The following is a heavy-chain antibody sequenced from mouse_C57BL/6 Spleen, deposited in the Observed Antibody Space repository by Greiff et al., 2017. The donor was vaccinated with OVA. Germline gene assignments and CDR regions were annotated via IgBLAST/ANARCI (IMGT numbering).Heavy chain of an antibody. CDR3: SSYGNYDAMDY. D-gene: IGHD2-1*01. Sequence: QVQLQQSGPGLVQPSQSLSITCTVSGFSLTSYGVHWVRQSPGKGLEWLGVIWSGGSKDYNADFISRLSITKDNSKSQVFFKMNILQADDTAIYYCSSYGNYDAMDYWGQGTSVTVSS. CDR1: GFSLTSYG. V-gene: IGHV2-2*01. J-gene: IGHJ4*01. CDR2: IWSGGSK.